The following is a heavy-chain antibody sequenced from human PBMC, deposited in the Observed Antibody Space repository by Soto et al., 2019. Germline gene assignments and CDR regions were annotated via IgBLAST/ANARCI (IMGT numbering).Heavy chain of an antibody. D-gene: IGHD6-13*01. CDR1: GFTFSSYG. CDR2: ISYDGSNK. Sequence: GGSLRLSCAASGFTFSSYGMHWVRQAPGKGLEWVAVISYDGSNKYYADSVKGRFTISRDNSKNTLYLQMNSLRAEDTAVYYCAKDLYSSSWYYDYWGQGTLVTVAS. V-gene: IGHV3-30*18. CDR3: AKDLYSSSWYYDY. J-gene: IGHJ4*02.